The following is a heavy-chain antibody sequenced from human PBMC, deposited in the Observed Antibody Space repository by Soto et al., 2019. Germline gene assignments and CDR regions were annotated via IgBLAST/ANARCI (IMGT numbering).Heavy chain of an antibody. V-gene: IGHV3-7*05. CDR2: IKQDGSEK. CDR1: GFTFSTYW. D-gene: IGHD2-2*01. Sequence: PVGSLRLSCAASGFTFSTYWMSWVRQAPGKGLEWVANIKQDGSEKYYVDSVKGRFTISRDNIKKSLYLQMNSLRAEDTAVYYCASRYLEYCSSASCSAPYDYWGQGT. CDR3: ASRYLEYCSSASCSAPYDY. J-gene: IGHJ4*02.